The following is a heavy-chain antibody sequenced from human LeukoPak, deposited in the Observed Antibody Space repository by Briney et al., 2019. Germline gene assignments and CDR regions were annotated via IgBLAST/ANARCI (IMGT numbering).Heavy chain of an antibody. V-gene: IGHV3-48*03. CDR2: ISSSGSTI. D-gene: IGHD2-2*01. CDR1: GFTFSSYE. CDR3: ARPNFRSTSFDY. J-gene: IGHJ4*02. Sequence: GGSLRLSCAASGFTFSSYEMNWVRQAPGKGLEWVSYISSSGSTIYYADSVKGRFTISRDNAKNSLYLQMNSLRAEDTAVYYCARPNFRSTSFDYWGQGTLVTVSP.